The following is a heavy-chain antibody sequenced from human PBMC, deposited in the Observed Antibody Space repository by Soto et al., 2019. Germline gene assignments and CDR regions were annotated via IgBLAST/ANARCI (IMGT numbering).Heavy chain of an antibody. J-gene: IGHJ5*02. CDR1: GDSVSSNSAA. D-gene: IGHD3-22*01. CDR2: TYYRSKWYN. Sequence: SQTLSLTCAISGDSVSSNSAAWNWIRQSPSRDLEWLGRTYYRSKWYNDYAVSVKSRITIKPDTSKNQFSLQLNSVTPEDTAVYYCARAYYYDNSGSLNWFDPWGQGTLVTVSS. CDR3: ARAYYYDNSGSLNWFDP. V-gene: IGHV6-1*01.